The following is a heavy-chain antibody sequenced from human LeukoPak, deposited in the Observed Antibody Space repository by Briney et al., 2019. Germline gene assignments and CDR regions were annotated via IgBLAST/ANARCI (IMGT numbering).Heavy chain of an antibody. Sequence: PGGSLRLSSAASGFTFSSYSMNWVRQAPGKGLEWVSYISSSSSTIYYADSVKGRFTISRDNAKNSLYLQMNSLRAEDTAVYYCARDGVGYCSSTSCPPFYWGQGTLVTVSS. CDR2: ISSSSSTI. D-gene: IGHD2-2*01. J-gene: IGHJ4*02. CDR3: ARDGVGYCSSTSCPPFY. V-gene: IGHV3-48*01. CDR1: GFTFSSYS.